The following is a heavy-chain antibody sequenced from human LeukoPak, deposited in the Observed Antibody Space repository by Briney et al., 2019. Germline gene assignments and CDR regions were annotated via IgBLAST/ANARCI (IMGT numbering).Heavy chain of an antibody. J-gene: IGHJ6*03. Sequence: ASLKISCKGSGYSFTSYWIGWVRQMPGKGLEWMGIIYPGDSDTRYSPSFQGQVTISADKSISTAYLQWSSLKASDTAMYYCAREYCSGGSCYQSTHYYMDVWGKGTTVTVSS. D-gene: IGHD2-15*01. V-gene: IGHV5-51*01. CDR1: GYSFTSYW. CDR2: IYPGDSDT. CDR3: AREYCSGGSCYQSTHYYMDV.